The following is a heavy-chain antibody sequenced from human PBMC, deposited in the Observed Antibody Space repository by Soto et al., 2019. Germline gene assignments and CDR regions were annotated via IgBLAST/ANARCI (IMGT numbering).Heavy chain of an antibody. CDR3: AKDRRVSKSGYYYYGMDV. D-gene: IGHD3-3*01. CDR1: GFTFSSYA. J-gene: IGHJ6*02. V-gene: IGHV3-23*01. CDR2: ISGSGGST. Sequence: EVQLLESGGGLVQPGGSLRLSCAASGFTFSSYAMSWVRQAPGKGLEWVSAISGSGGSTYYADSVKGRFTIPRDNSKNTLYLQMNSLRAEDTAVYYCAKDRRVSKSGYYYYGMDVWGQGTTVTVSS.